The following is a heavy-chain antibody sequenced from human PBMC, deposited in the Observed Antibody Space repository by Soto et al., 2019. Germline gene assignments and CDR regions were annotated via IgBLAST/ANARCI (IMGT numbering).Heavy chain of an antibody. D-gene: IGHD3-10*01. CDR1: GDSVSSNSAA. V-gene: IGHV6-1*01. CDR2: TYYRSKWYN. J-gene: IGHJ5*01. Sequence: PSQTLSLTCAISGDSVSSNSAAWNWIRQSPSRGLEWLGRTYYRSKWYNDYAVSVKSRITINPDTSKNQSSLQLNSVTPEDTAVYYCARGAYGSGSYQPKYNWLDSWGQGTLVTVSS. CDR3: ARGAYGSGSYQPKYNWLDS.